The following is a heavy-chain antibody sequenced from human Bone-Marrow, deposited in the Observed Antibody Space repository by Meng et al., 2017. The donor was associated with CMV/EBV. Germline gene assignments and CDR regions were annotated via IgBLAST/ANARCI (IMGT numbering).Heavy chain of an antibody. CDR1: GFTFSSYS. CDR3: ARVGCSSTSCLAEYFQH. V-gene: IGHV3-21*01. Sequence: GESLKISCAASGFTFSSYSMNWVRQAPGKGLEWVSSISSSSSYIYYADSVKGRFTISRDNSKNTLYLQMGSLRAEDMAVYYCARVGCSSTSCLAEYFQHWGQGNLVTVSS. D-gene: IGHD2-2*01. CDR2: ISSSSSYI. J-gene: IGHJ1*01.